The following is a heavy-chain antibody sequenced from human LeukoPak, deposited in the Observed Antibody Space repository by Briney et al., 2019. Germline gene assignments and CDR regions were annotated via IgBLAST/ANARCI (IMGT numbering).Heavy chain of an antibody. D-gene: IGHD3-3*01. Sequence: SETLSLTCTVSGGSISSHYWSWVRQPPGKGLGWIGNIYDSESTHYKSSLKSRVTISVDTSKNQFSLRLSSVTAADTAVYYCARVLQNYYYLDVWGKGTTVTVSS. J-gene: IGHJ6*03. CDR3: ARVLQNYYYLDV. CDR2: IYDSEST. V-gene: IGHV4-59*11. CDR1: GGSISSHY.